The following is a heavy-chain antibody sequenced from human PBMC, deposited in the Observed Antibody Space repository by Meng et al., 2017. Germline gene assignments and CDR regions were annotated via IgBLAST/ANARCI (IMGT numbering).Heavy chain of an antibody. D-gene: IGHD6-13*01. Sequence: SVKVSCKASGGTFSSYAISWVRQAPGQGLEWMGGIIPIFGTANYAQKFQGRVTITADESTSTAYRELSSLRSEGTAVYYGTRAIATTYYYYGMDVWGQGTTVTVSS. J-gene: IGHJ6*02. V-gene: IGHV1-69*13. CDR1: GGTFSSYA. CDR3: TRAIATTYYYYGMDV. CDR2: IIPIFGTA.